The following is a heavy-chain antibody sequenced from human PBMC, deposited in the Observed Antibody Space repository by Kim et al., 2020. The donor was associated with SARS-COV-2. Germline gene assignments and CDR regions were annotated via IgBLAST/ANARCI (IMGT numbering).Heavy chain of an antibody. Sequence: YPSGTTYYTPPLKSQVTISVDTSKNQFSLKLNSVTAADTAVYYCARGVMIWGQGALVTVSS. J-gene: IGHJ4*02. CDR3: ARGVMI. D-gene: IGHD3-16*01. CDR2: YPSGTT. V-gene: IGHV4-30-2*04.